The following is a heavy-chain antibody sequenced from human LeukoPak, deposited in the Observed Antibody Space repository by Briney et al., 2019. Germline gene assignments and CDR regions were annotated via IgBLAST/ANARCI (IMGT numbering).Heavy chain of an antibody. D-gene: IGHD1-26*01. CDR1: EYTFTSYY. V-gene: IGHV1-46*03. J-gene: IGHJ4*02. CDR2: INPSGGST. CDR3: ARVSEWGDFDY. Sequence: GASVKVSCKASEYTFTSYYMHWVRQAPGQGLEWMGIINPSGGSTSYAQKFQGRVTMTRGTSTSTVYMELSSLRSEDTAVYYCARVSEWGDFDYWGQGTLVTVSS.